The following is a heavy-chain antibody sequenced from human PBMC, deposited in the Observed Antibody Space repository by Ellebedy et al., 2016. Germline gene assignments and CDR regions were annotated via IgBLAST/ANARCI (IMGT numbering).Heavy chain of an antibody. CDR3: TTVYRYNYDSV. CDR2: IKSKTDGGAA. CDR1: KFTFSSYE. D-gene: IGHD5-18*01. J-gene: IGHJ4*02. Sequence: GGSLRLSCAASKFTFSSYEMNWVRQAPGKGLEWVGRIKSKTDGGAADYAAPVKGRFTISRDDSKNTLYLQMNSLKTEDTAVYFCTTVYRYNYDSVWGQGTLVTVSS. V-gene: IGHV3-15*01.